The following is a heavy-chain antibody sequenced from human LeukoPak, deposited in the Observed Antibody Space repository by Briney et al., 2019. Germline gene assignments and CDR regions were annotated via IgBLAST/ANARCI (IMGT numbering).Heavy chain of an antibody. CDR3: ARETHYYGSGSYIVSGAYDV. CDR1: GGSVSSGSYY. V-gene: IGHV4-61*01. J-gene: IGHJ3*01. Sequence: SETLSLTCTVSGGSVSSGSYYWSWIRQPPGKGLEWIGYIYHSGSTNYNPSLKSRVTISVDTSKNQFSLKLRSVTAADTAVYLCARETHYYGSGSYIVSGAYDVWAKGQWSPSLQ. CDR2: IYHSGST. D-gene: IGHD3-10*01.